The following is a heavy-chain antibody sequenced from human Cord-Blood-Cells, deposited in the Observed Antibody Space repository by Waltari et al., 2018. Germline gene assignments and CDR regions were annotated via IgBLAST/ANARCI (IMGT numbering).Heavy chain of an antibody. J-gene: IGHJ6*02. Sequence: QVQLVQSGAEVKKPGASVKVSCKASGYTFTGYYMYWVRQAPGQGLEWMGWINPNSGGTNYAQKFQGWVTMTRDTSISTAYMELSRLRSDDTAVYYCARERYYGSGSQETIYYYGMDVWGQGTTVTVSS. D-gene: IGHD3-10*01. CDR1: GYTFTGYY. V-gene: IGHV1-2*04. CDR2: INPNSGGT. CDR3: ARERYYGSGSQETIYYYGMDV.